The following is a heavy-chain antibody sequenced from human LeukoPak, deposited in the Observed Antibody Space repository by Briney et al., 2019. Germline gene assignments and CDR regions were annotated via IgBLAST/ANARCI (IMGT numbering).Heavy chain of an antibody. J-gene: IGHJ4*02. CDR3: ARDRDLRFFLY. CDR2: INTYNGNT. V-gene: IGHV1-18*01. Sequence: ASVKVSCKASGYTFNTYGISWVRQAPGQGLEWMGWINTYNGNTNHAQKLQGRVTMTTDTSTSTAYMELRSLRSDDTAVYYCARDRDLRFFLYWGQGTLVTVSS. CDR1: GYTFNTYG. D-gene: IGHD3-3*01.